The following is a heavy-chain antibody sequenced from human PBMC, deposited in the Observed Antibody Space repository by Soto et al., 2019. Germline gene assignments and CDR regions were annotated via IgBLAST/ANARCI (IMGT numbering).Heavy chain of an antibody. Sequence: ASVKVSCKASGYTFTSYGISWVRQAPGQGLEWMGWISAYNGNTNYAQKLQGRVTMTTDTSTSTAYMELRSLRSDDTAVYYCARDPYYDFWSGYSEFNWFDPWGQGTLVTVSS. V-gene: IGHV1-18*01. J-gene: IGHJ5*02. CDR3: ARDPYYDFWSGYSEFNWFDP. CDR2: ISAYNGNT. D-gene: IGHD3-3*01. CDR1: GYTFTSYG.